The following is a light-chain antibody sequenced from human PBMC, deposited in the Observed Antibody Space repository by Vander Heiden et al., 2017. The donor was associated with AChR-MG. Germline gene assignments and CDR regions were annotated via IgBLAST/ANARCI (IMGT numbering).Light chain of an antibody. Sequence: SYVLTQPPSVSVAPGQTARITCGGNNIRSKNVHWHQQKPGQAPVLVVYDDTDRPSGIPERFSGSNSGDTATLIISGVEAGDEADYFCQVWHDPDDHVVFGGGTKLTVL. CDR3: QVWHDPDDHVV. V-gene: IGLV3-21*02. CDR1: NIRSKN. CDR2: DDT. J-gene: IGLJ3*02.